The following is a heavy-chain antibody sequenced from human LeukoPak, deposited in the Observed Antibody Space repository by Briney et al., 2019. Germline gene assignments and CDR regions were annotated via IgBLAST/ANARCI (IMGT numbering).Heavy chain of an antibody. Sequence: SETLSLTCAVYGGSFSGYYWSWIRQPPGKGLEWIGEINHSGSANYNPSLKSRVTISVDTSKNQFSLKLSSVTAADTAVYYCARVDGSGSWGTPDDYRGQGTLVTVSS. CDR2: INHSGSA. CDR3: ARVDGSGSWGTPDDY. CDR1: GGSFSGYY. D-gene: IGHD3-10*01. J-gene: IGHJ4*02. V-gene: IGHV4-34*01.